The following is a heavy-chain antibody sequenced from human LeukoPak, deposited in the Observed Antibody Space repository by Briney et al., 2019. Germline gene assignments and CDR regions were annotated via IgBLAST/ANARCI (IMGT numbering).Heavy chain of an antibody. D-gene: IGHD6-13*01. CDR3: ATWKQELAPIDF. V-gene: IGHV4-59*12. J-gene: IGHJ4*02. Sequence: SETLSLTCTVSGGSISSYYWSWIRQPPGKGLEWIGYIYYSGSTNYNPSLKSRVTISVDTSKNQFSLRLSFVTAADTAVYYCATWKQELAPIDFWGQGTLVTVSS. CDR2: IYYSGST. CDR1: GGSISSYY.